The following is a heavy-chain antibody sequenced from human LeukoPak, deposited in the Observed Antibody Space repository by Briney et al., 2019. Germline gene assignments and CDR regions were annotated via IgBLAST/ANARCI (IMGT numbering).Heavy chain of an antibody. J-gene: IGHJ4*02. CDR2: ISYDGSNK. CDR3: ARAHRGSGWRFDY. Sequence: GGSLRLSCAASGFTFSNYAMHWVRQAPGKGLEWVAVISYDGSNKYYADSVKGRFTISRDNSKNTLYLQMNSLRAEDTAVYYCARAHRGSGWRFDYWGQGALVTVSS. CDR1: GFTFSNYA. V-gene: IGHV3-30-3*01. D-gene: IGHD6-19*01.